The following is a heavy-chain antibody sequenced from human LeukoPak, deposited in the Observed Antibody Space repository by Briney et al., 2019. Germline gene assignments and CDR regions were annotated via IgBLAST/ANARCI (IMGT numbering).Heavy chain of an antibody. V-gene: IGHV3-66*04. CDR2: IYSGATT. D-gene: IGHD5-18*01. CDR1: GFTVSSNY. Sequence: GGSLRLSCAASGFTVSSNYMSWVRQAPGKGLEWVSVIYSGATTYYADSVKGRFTISRDNSKNTLYLQMNSLRAEDTAVYYCAGHQQGGYGDAFDIWGQGTMVTVSS. J-gene: IGHJ3*02. CDR3: AGHQQGGYGDAFDI.